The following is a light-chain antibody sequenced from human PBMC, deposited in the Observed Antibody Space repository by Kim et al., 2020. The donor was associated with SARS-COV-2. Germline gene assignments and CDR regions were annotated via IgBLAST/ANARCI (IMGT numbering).Light chain of an antibody. CDR1: SPRSYY. Sequence: SSELTQDPAVSVALGQTVRITCQGDSPRSYYASWYQQKPGQAPVLVIYGKNNRPSGIPDRFSGSSSGNTASLTITGAQAEDEADYYFNSRDSSGNHWGFG. CDR2: GKN. CDR3: NSRDSSGNHWG. V-gene: IGLV3-19*01. J-gene: IGLJ3*02.